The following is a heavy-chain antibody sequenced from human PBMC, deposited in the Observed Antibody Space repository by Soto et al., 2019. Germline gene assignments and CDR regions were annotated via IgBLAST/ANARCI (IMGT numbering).Heavy chain of an antibody. J-gene: IGHJ5*02. D-gene: IGHD2-15*01. CDR3: ARTPHIVVVVAARLYNWFDP. V-gene: IGHV4-34*01. Sequence: SETLSLTCAVYGGSFSGYYWSWIRQPPGKGLEWIGEINHSGSTNYNPSLKSRVTISVDTSKNQFSLKLSSVTAADTAVYYCARTPHIVVVVAARLYNWFDPWGQGTLVTVPS. CDR1: GGSFSGYY. CDR2: INHSGST.